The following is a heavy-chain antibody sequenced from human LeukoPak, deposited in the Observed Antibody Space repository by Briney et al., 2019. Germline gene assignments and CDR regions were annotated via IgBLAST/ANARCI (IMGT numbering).Heavy chain of an antibody. CDR3: ATREQPESYYYYYMDV. Sequence: SSVKVSCKASGGTFSSYAISWVRQAPGQGLEWMGGIIPIFGTANYAQKFQGRVTITADESTSTAYMELSSLRSEDTAVYYCATREQPESYYYYYMDVWGKGTTVTVSS. D-gene: IGHD6-13*01. V-gene: IGHV1-69*01. CDR1: GGTFSSYA. J-gene: IGHJ6*03. CDR2: IIPIFGTA.